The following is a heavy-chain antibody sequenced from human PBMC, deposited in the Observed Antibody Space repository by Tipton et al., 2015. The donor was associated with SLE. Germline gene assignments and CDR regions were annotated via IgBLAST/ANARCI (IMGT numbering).Heavy chain of an antibody. Sequence: SLRLSCAASGFTFSSYGMHWVRQAPGKGLEWVAVIWYDGSNKYYADSVKGRLTISRDNSKNTLYLQMNSLRAEDTAVYYCAKANTSGSGSLYYWGQGTLVTVSS. CDR1: GFTFSSYG. D-gene: IGHD3-10*01. CDR2: IWYDGSNK. J-gene: IGHJ4*02. V-gene: IGHV3-30*18. CDR3: AKANTSGSGSLYY.